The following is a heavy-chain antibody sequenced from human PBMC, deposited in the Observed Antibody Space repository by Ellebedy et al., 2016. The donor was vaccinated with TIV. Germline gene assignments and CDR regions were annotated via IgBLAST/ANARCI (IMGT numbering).Heavy chain of an antibody. CDR3: ARGRHGYGFEWIDS. CDR1: GGSISSGPYS. Sequence: SETLSLXXTVSGGSISSGPYSWNWIRQPPGKGLEWIGYIHQNGRTSYNPSLKSRVAVSVYRSRNQFSLKLTSVTAADTAIYYCARGRHGYGFEWIDSWGQGTLVTVSS. V-gene: IGHV4-30-2*01. CDR2: IHQNGRT. J-gene: IGHJ5*01. D-gene: IGHD3-10*01.